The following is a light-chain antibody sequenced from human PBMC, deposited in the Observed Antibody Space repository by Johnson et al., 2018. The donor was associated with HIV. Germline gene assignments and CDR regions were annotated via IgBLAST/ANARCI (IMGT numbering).Light chain of an antibody. J-gene: IGLJ1*01. V-gene: IGLV1-51*02. Sequence: QSVLTQPPSVSAAPGQKVTISCSGSSSDMGNYAVSWYQQLPGTAPKLLIYENNKRPSGIPGRFSGSKSGPSATLGITGLQTGDEAYYYCGTWDSSLTSYVFGAGTKVTVL. CDR3: GTWDSSLTSYV. CDR2: ENN. CDR1: SSDMGNYA.